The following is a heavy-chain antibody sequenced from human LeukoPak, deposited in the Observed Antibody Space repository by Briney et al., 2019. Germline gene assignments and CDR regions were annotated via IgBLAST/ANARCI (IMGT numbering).Heavy chain of an antibody. Sequence: ASVKVSCKASGYTFSTFSITWVRQAPGQGLEWMGWISGYSGNTNYAQKFQGRVTMTTDTSTSTAYMELRSLRSDDTAVYYCARGGYNYWEGLGCYWGQGTLVTVSS. CDR3: ARGGYNYWEGLGCY. D-gene: IGHD5-24*01. V-gene: IGHV1-18*01. J-gene: IGHJ4*02. CDR1: GYTFSTFS. CDR2: ISGYSGNT.